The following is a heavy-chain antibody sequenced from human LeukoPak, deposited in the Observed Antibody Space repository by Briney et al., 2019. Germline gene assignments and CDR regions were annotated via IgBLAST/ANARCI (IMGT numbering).Heavy chain of an antibody. V-gene: IGHV4-34*01. CDR2: INHSGST. CDR1: GVSFSGYY. J-gene: IGHJ4*02. Sequence: SETLSLTCAVYGVSFSGYYWSWIRQPPGKGLEWIGEINHSGSTNYNPSLKSRVTISVDTSKNQFSLKLSSVTAADTAVYYCARGLLYWGQGTLVTVSS. CDR3: ARGLLY.